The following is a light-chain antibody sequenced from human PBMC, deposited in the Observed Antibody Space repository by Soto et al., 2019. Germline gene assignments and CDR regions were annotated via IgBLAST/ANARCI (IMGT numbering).Light chain of an antibody. CDR1: QSVSSNN. CDR2: GAS. CDR3: QQYGSSPPYT. V-gene: IGKV3-20*01. J-gene: IGKJ2*01. Sequence: EIVLTQSPGTLSLSPGERATLSCRASQSVSSNNLAWYQQRPGQAPRVVIYGASTRATGIPERFSGSGSGTDFTLTISRLEPEDFEVYYCQQYGSSPPYTFGHGTKLEIK.